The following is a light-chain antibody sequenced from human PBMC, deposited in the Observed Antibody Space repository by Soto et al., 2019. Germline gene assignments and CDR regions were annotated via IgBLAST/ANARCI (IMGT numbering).Light chain of an antibody. Sequence: ETVLTQSPGTLSLSPGERATLSCRASQSISSGYLAWYQQRPGQAPRLLIYGASSRAAGIPDRFVGSGSGTDFTLTISRLEPEDFAVYYCQQYGGSPLVTFGGGTKVEIK. V-gene: IGKV3-20*01. CDR1: QSISSGY. CDR2: GAS. CDR3: QQYGGSPLVT. J-gene: IGKJ4*01.